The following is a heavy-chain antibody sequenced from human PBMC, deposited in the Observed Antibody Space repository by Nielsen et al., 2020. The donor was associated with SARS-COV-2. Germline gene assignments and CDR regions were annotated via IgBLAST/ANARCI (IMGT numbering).Heavy chain of an antibody. D-gene: IGHD2-2*02. CDR2: INPNSGGT. Sequence: ASVKVSCKASGYTFTGYYMHWVRQAPGQGLEWMGWINPNSGGTNYAQKFQGRVTMTRDTSISTAYMELSRLRSEDTAVYYCAKGGDCSGATCYMAAFGLWGQGTVVTVSS. CDR1: GYTFTGYY. V-gene: IGHV1-2*02. J-gene: IGHJ3*01. CDR3: AKGGDCSGATCYMAAFGL.